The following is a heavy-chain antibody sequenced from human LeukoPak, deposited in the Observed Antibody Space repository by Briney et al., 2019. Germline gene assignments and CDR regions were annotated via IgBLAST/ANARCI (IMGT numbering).Heavy chain of an antibody. CDR3: ARLQYSSGWFDP. D-gene: IGHD6-19*01. Sequence: SETLSLTCTVSGGYISSYYWSWVRQPPGKGLEWIGYIYYSGSTNYNPSLKSRVTISVDTSKNQFSLKLSSVTAADTAVYYCARLQYSSGWFDPWGQGTLVSVSS. CDR2: IYYSGST. J-gene: IGHJ5*02. V-gene: IGHV4-59*08. CDR1: GGYISSYY.